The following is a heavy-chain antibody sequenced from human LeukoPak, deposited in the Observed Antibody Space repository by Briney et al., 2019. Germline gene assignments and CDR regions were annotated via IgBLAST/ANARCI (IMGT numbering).Heavy chain of an antibody. J-gene: IGHJ5*02. D-gene: IGHD2-21*02. CDR2: ISPYDGDT. V-gene: IGHV1-18*01. CDR1: GYTFAIYG. Sequence: GASVKVSCKASGYTFAIYGISWVRQAPGQGREWMAWISPYDGDTNYAQNFEGRVTMTTETSTSTAYMELRSLRSDDTAIYYCARDYCTRGGDCYKEDLFNPWGQGPLVTVSS. CDR3: ARDYCTRGGDCYKEDLFNP.